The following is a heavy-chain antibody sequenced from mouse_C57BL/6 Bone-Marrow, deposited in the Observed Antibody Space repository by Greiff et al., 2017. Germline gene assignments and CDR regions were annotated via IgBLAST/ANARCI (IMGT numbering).Heavy chain of an antibody. D-gene: IGHD1-1*01. CDR1: GYTFTSYG. V-gene: IGHV1-81*01. Sequence: VQLQQSGAELARPGASVKLSCKASGYTFTSYGISWVKQRTGQGLEWIGEIYPRSGNTYYNEKFKGKATLTADKASSTGYRELRSLTSEDSAVYFCARDTTVVATSDDWGQGTTLTVSS. CDR3: ARDTTVVATSDD. J-gene: IGHJ2*01. CDR2: IYPRSGNT.